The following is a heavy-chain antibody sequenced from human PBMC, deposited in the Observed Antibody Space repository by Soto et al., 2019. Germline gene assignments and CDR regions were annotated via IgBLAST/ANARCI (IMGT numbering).Heavy chain of an antibody. Sequence: PGESLKISCKGSGYSFASYWIGWVRQMPGKGLEWMGIIHPGDSDTRYSPSFRGHVTISADKSTSRAYLQWSSLEASDSAIYYCARLLAEYSASVGPWVQGTLVTVSS. CDR2: IHPGDSDT. D-gene: IGHD6-6*01. CDR3: ARLLAEYSASVGP. V-gene: IGHV5-51*01. CDR1: GYSFASYW. J-gene: IGHJ5*02.